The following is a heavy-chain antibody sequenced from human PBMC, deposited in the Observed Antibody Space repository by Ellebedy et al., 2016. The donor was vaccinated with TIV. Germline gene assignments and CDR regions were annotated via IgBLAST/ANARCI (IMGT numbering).Heavy chain of an antibody. Sequence: AASVKVSCKVSGYTLTELSMHWVRQAPGKGLEWMGGFDPEDGETIYAQKFQGRVTMTEDTSTDTAYMGLSSLRSEDTAVYYCATRHRYCSGGSCYAKTFDYWGQGTLVTVSS. J-gene: IGHJ4*02. CDR2: FDPEDGET. CDR1: GYTLTELS. CDR3: ATRHRYCSGGSCYAKTFDY. D-gene: IGHD2-15*01. V-gene: IGHV1-24*01.